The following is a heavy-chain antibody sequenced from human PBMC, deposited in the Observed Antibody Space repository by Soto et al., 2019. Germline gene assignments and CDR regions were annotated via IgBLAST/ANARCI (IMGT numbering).Heavy chain of an antibody. Sequence: ETLSLTGTDAGGCVSSGGYYWSWIRQPPGKGLEWIGYIYYSGSTNYNPSLKSRVTISVDTSKNQFSLKLSSVTAADTAVYYCASVRARRSSLRLDYYYGMDVWGQGTTVTVSS. V-gene: IGHV4-61*08. D-gene: IGHD6-19*01. CDR1: GGCVSSGGYY. J-gene: IGHJ6*02. CDR3: ASVRARRSSLRLDYYYGMDV. CDR2: IYYSGST.